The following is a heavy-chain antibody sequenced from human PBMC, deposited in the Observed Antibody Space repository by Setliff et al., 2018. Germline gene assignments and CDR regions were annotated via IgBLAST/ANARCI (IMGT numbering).Heavy chain of an antibody. Sequence: AGGSLRLSCVASGFTFTSYTMSWVRQAPGKELQCVSHISNSGVGTHYADSVKGRFTISRDNSRNSLYLQMNSLRVEDTASYYCARDPNGDYVGAFDPWGQGILVTVSS. V-gene: IGHV3-23*01. D-gene: IGHD4-17*01. CDR3: ARDPNGDYVGAFDP. J-gene: IGHJ5*02. CDR1: GFTFTSYT. CDR2: ISNSGVGT.